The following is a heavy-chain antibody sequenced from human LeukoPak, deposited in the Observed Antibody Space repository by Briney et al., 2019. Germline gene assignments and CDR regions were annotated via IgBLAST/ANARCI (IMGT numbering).Heavy chain of an antibody. CDR2: INHSGST. J-gene: IGHJ4*02. CDR3: ARGRGLDRYYYGSGSYYNGFDY. D-gene: IGHD3-10*01. V-gene: IGHV4-34*01. Sequence: SETLSLTCAVYGGSFSGYYWSWIRQPPGKGLEWIGEINHSGSTNYNPSLKSRVTISVDTSKNQFSLELSSVTAADTAVYYCARGRGLDRYYYGSGSYYNGFDYWGQGTLVTVSS. CDR1: GGSFSGYY.